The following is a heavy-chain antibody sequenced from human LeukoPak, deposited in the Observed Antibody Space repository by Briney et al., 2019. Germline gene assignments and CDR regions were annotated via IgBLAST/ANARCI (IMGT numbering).Heavy chain of an antibody. J-gene: IGHJ4*02. CDR3: TRLTGVGGYQHLDY. Sequence: GTSLRLSCAASGFTFSSHGMYWVRQAPDKGLEWVAVIWFDGSKEYYTDSVKGRFTISRDNSKNTLWLQMNSLRAEDTAVHYCTRLTGVGGYQHLDYWGQGTLVTVSS. CDR2: IWFDGSKE. D-gene: IGHD4-23*01. CDR1: GFTFSSHG. V-gene: IGHV3-33*07.